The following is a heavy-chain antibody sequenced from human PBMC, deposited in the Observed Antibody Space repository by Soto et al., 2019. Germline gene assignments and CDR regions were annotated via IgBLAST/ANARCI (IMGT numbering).Heavy chain of an antibody. CDR3: ARYRISGSWSKFDY. J-gene: IGHJ4*02. V-gene: IGHV4-31*11. D-gene: IGHD6-13*01. CDR2: IYYSGST. Sequence: SETLSLTCAVSGVSVSSGGYFWSWIRQHPGKGLQWIGNIYYSGSTNYNPSLKSRIIISLDTSKNQFSLNLSSVTAADTAVYFCARYRISGSWSKFDYWGQGTLVTV. CDR1: GVSVSSGGYF.